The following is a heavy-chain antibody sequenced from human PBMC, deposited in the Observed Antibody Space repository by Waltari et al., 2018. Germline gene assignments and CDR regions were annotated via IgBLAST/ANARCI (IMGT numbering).Heavy chain of an antibody. V-gene: IGHV4-59*01. CDR2: VQSSGST. CDR1: GDSLGTNY. CDR3: ARQDYYYVKGYFDL. J-gene: IGHJ2*01. D-gene: IGHD3-22*01. Sequence: QVQLRESGPGLVKSSETLSLTCSVSGDSLGTNYWSWIRQSPGKGLEWIGYVQSSGSTDYNPSFRGRVTMSADASKNQFSLTLKSLTAADTATYFCARQDYYYVKGYFDLWGRGTLVTVSS.